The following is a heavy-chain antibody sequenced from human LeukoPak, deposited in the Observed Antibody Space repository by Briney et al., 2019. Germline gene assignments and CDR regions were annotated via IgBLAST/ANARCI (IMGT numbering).Heavy chain of an antibody. CDR1: GYTFTRNY. J-gene: IGHJ6*03. D-gene: IGHD2-15*01. Sequence: ASVKVSCKSSGYTFTRNYMHWVRQAPGQGLEWMGIINPSGGSTSYAQKFQGRVTMTRDMSTSTVYMELSSLRSEDTAVYYCHVVVAADYYYYYMDVWGKGTTVTVSS. V-gene: IGHV1-46*01. CDR2: INPSGGST. CDR3: HVVVAADYYYYYMDV.